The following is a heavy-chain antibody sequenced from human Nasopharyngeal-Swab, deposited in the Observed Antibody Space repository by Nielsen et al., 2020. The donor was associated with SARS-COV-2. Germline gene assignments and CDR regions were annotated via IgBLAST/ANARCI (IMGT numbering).Heavy chain of an antibody. V-gene: IGHV1-69*05. CDR3: ARSSPAFGY. CDR1: GCTFSSYA. J-gene: IGHJ4*02. D-gene: IGHD2-2*01. Sequence: SVKVSCKASGCTFSSYAISWVRQAPGQGLEWMGGIIPIFGTANYAQKFQGRVTMTRDTSISTAYMELSSLTSEDTAVYYCARSSPAFGYWGQGTLVTVSS. CDR2: IIPIFGTA.